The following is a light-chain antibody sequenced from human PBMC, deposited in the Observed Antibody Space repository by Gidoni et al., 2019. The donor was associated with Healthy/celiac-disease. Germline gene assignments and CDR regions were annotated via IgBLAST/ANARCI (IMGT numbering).Light chain of an antibody. CDR3: QKYNSAPWT. CDR2: AAS. Sequence: DIQMTQSPASLSASVGDRVTITCRASQGISNYLAWYQQKPGKVPKLLIYAASTLQSGVPSRFSGSGSGTDFTLTISSLQPEDVATYYCQKYNSAPWTFAQXTKVEIK. V-gene: IGKV1-27*01. J-gene: IGKJ1*01. CDR1: QGISNY.